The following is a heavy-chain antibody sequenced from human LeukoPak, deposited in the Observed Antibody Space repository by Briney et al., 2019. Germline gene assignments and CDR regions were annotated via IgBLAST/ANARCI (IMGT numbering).Heavy chain of an antibody. D-gene: IGHD3-10*01. V-gene: IGHV4-38-2*02. CDR1: GYSIGTWYY. CDR2: IFHNGST. CDR3: ATVHGSFPGDF. J-gene: IGHJ4*02. Sequence: SETLSLTCTVSGYSIGTWYYWGWNRQPPGKGLEWIGSIFHNGSTHYNPSLESRVTITLDTSKNQFSLRLRSVTAADTAMYYCATVHGSFPGDFWGQGTLVTVSS.